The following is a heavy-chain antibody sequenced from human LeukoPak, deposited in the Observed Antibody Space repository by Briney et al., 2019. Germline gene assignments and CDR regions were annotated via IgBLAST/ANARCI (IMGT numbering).Heavy chain of an antibody. Sequence: PGGSLRLSCAASGFTFDDYAMHWVRHAPGKGLEWVSGISWNSGSTGYADSVKGRFTISRDNAKNSLYLQMNSLRAEDTALYHCARVRNYYYGMDVWGQGTMVTVSS. CDR2: ISWNSGST. J-gene: IGHJ6*02. CDR3: ARVRNYYYGMDV. V-gene: IGHV3-20*01. CDR1: GFTFDDYA.